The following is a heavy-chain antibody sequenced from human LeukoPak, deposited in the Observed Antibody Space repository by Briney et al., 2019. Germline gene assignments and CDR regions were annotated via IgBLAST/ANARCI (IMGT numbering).Heavy chain of an antibody. Sequence: PGGSLRLSCAATGFTFSRFGMNWVRQAQGKGLEWVSYISNTGSPIYYAESVKGRITSFRNNAKHSPYLQMNSPGDEDAAVYYCAQKGGTDYWGQGTLVTVSS. V-gene: IGHV3-48*02. D-gene: IGHD2-15*01. CDR2: ISNTGSPI. CDR3: AQKGGTDY. CDR1: GFTFSRFG. J-gene: IGHJ4*02.